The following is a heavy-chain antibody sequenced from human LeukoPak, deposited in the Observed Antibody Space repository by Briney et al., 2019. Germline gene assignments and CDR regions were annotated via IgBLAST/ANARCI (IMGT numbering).Heavy chain of an antibody. Sequence: ASVKVSCKASGYTFTGYYMHWVRQAPGQGLEWMGWINPNSGGTNYAQKFQGRVTMTRDTSISTAYMELSRLRSDDTAVYYCAREWDYGSGSSNWFDPWGQGTLVTVSS. CDR1: GYTFTGYY. V-gene: IGHV1-2*02. D-gene: IGHD3-10*01. J-gene: IGHJ5*02. CDR3: AREWDYGSGSSNWFDP. CDR2: INPNSGGT.